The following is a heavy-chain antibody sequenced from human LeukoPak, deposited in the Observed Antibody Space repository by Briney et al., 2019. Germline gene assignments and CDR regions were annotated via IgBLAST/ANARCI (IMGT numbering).Heavy chain of an antibody. CDR3: AKDLSSGYYYSFSFDC. V-gene: IGHV3-11*04. J-gene: IGHJ4*02. CDR1: GFTFSDYY. Sequence: GGSLRLSCAASGFTFSDYYMSWIRQAPGKGLEWVSYISSSGSTIYYADSVKGRFTISRDNAKNSLYLQMNSLRAEDTAVYYSAKDLSSGYYYSFSFDCWGQGSLVTVSS. D-gene: IGHD3-22*01. CDR2: ISSSGSTI.